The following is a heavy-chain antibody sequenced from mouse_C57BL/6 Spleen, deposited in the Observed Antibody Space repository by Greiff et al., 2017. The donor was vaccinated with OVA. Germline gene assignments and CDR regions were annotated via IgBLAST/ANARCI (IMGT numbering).Heavy chain of an antibody. Sequence: VKLQESGPGLVAPSQSLSITCTVSGFSLTSYAISWVRQPPGKGLEWLGVIWTGGGTNYNSALKSRLSISKDNSKSQVFLKMNSLQTDDTARYYCARNTVSYSNYYFDYWGQGTTLTVSS. CDR1: GFSLTSYA. CDR3: ARNTVSYSNYYFDY. CDR2: IWTGGGT. D-gene: IGHD2-5*01. J-gene: IGHJ2*01. V-gene: IGHV2-9-1*01.